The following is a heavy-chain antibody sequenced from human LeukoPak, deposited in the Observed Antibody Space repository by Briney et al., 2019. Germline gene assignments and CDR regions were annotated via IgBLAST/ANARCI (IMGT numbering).Heavy chain of an antibody. CDR2: ISGYNGNT. J-gene: IGHJ6*03. CDR1: GYTFTSYG. D-gene: IGHD5-18*01. CDR3: ARGHAPLYSYGYIYYYYYYMDV. Sequence: ASVKVSCKASGYTFTSYGISWVRQAPGQGLEWMGWISGYNGNTNYAQKLQGRVTMTRDTSTSTVYMELSSLRSEDTAVYYCARGHAPLYSYGYIYYYYYYMDVWGKGTTVTVSS. V-gene: IGHV1-18*01.